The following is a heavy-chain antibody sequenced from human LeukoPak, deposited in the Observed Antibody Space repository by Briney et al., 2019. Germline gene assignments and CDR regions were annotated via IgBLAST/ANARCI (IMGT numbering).Heavy chain of an antibody. CDR2: IYPGDSDT. J-gene: IGHJ4*02. Sequence: GESLQISCKGSGYSFTSYWIGWVRQMPGKGLEWMGIIYPGDSDTRYSPSFQGQVTISADKSIGTAYLQWSSLKASDTAMYYCARLVDDIVVVVAAPGYFDYWGQGTLVTVSS. CDR3: ARLVDDIVVVVAAPGYFDY. V-gene: IGHV5-51*01. CDR1: GYSFTSYW. D-gene: IGHD2-15*01.